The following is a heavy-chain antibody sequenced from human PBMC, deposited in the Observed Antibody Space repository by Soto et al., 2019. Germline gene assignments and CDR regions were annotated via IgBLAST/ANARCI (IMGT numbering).Heavy chain of an antibody. V-gene: IGHV1-3*01. Sequence: ASVKVSCKASGYTFTSYAMHWVRQAPGQRLEWMGWINAGNGNTKYSQKFQGRVTITRDTSASTAYMELSSLRPEDTAVYYCARHERWLPHFDYWGQGTLVTVSS. CDR2: INAGNGNT. D-gene: IGHD5-12*01. CDR1: GYTFTSYA. CDR3: ARHERWLPHFDY. J-gene: IGHJ4*02.